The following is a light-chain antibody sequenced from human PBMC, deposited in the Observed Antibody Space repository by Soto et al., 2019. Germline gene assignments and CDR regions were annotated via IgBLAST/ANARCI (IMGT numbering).Light chain of an antibody. V-gene: IGKV3-15*01. CDR3: QQDNSWPPLT. CDR1: QSISTN. CDR2: GAS. J-gene: IGKJ4*01. Sequence: EIVMTQSPSTLSVSPGERATLSCRASQSISTNLAWYQQKPGQAPRLLISGASTRATGIPARFSGSGSETEFTLTISGLQSEDFAVYYCQQDNSWPPLTFGGGTKVEIK.